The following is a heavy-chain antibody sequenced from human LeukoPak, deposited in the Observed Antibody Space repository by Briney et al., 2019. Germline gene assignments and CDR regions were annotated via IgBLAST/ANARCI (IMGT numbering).Heavy chain of an antibody. V-gene: IGHV4-59*08. J-gene: IGHJ4*02. CDR1: GDSLSTYS. Sequence: SETLSLTCTVSGDSLSTYSWSWLRQPPGKGLEYIGYIYYSGSTNYNPSLNSRVTMSVDTSKNQFSLKLDSVTAADTAVYYCVGEKNYWGTPYWGQGTLVTVSS. D-gene: IGHD1-7*01. CDR2: IYYSGST. CDR3: VGEKNYWGTPY.